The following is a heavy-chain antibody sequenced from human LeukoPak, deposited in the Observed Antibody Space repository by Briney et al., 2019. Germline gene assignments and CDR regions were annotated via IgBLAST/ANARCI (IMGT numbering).Heavy chain of an antibody. V-gene: IGHV4-59*08. D-gene: IGHD6-19*01. CDR3: ARHGRSGWFDY. Sequence: PSGTLSLTCTVSGGSISSYYWSWIRQPPRKGREWIGYIYYSGSTNYNPSLKSRVTISVDTSKNQFSLKLSSVTAADTAVYSCARHGRSGWFDYWGQGTLVTVSS. CDR2: IYYSGST. J-gene: IGHJ4*02. CDR1: GGSISSYY.